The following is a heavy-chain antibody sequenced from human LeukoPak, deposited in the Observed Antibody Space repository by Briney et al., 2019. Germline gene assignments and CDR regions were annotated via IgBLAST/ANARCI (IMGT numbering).Heavy chain of an antibody. V-gene: IGHV3-21*01. J-gene: IGHJ3*02. CDR2: ISSSSSYI. Sequence: SGGSLRLSCAASGFTFSSYSVNWVRQAPGKGLEWVSSISSSSSYIYYADSVKGRFTISRDNAKNSLYLQMNSLRAEDTAVYYCARDPLLWFGELSPRGSNDAFDIWGQGTMVTVSS. D-gene: IGHD3-10*01. CDR3: ARDPLLWFGELSPRGSNDAFDI. CDR1: GFTFSSYS.